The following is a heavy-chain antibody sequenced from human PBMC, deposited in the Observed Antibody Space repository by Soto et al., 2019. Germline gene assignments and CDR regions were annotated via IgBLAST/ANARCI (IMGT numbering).Heavy chain of an antibody. D-gene: IGHD5-18*01. Sequence: ASVKVSCKASGYTFTSYGISWVRQAPGQGLEWMGWISAYNGNTNYAQKLQGRVTMTTDTSTSTACMELRSLRSDDTAVYYCARRRRASYGYAAYYYYGMDVWGQGTTVTVSS. V-gene: IGHV1-18*04. CDR3: ARRRRASYGYAAYYYYGMDV. CDR2: ISAYNGNT. CDR1: GYTFTSYG. J-gene: IGHJ6*02.